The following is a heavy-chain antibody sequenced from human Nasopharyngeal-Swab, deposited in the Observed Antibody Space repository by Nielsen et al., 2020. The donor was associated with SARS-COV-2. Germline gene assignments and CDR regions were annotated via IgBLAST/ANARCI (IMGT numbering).Heavy chain of an antibody. CDR3: AKGGYCSGGSCDNWFDP. D-gene: IGHD2-15*01. CDR2: ISSTGTTI. V-gene: IGHV3-11*01. J-gene: IGHJ5*02. Sequence: WIRQPPGKGLEWISYISSTGTTIYYADSVKGRFTISRDNAKNSLYLQMNSLRAEDTALYYCAKGGYCSGGSCDNWFDPWGQGTLVTVSS.